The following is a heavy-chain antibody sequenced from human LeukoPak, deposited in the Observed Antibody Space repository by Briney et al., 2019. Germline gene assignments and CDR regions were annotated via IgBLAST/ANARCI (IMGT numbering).Heavy chain of an antibody. Sequence: GGSLRLSCAASEFTFSNYWIHWVRQAPGKGLVWVSRINSDGSGTNYADSVKGRFTISRDDSKNTLYLQMNNLRVEDTAMYYCAREENFWSGRPFSPDYWGQGTLVTVSS. CDR2: INSDGSGT. J-gene: IGHJ4*02. CDR3: AREENFWSGRPFSPDY. CDR1: EFTFSNYW. D-gene: IGHD3-3*01. V-gene: IGHV3-74*01.